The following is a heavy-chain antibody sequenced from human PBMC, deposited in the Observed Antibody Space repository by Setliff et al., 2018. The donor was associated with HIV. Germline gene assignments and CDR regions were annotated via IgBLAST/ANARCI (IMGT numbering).Heavy chain of an antibody. CDR3: ARSIARDYWYFSH. CDR2: FHYSGSP. CDR1: GDSISNYH. D-gene: IGHD6-6*01. J-gene: IGHJ2*01. V-gene: IGHV4-59*01. Sequence: SETLSLTCTVSGDSISNYHWSWIRQPPGKGLEFIGFFHYSGSPIYNSSLNSRVNISVNTSKNQFSLHLRSVTAADTAVYYCARSIARDYWYFSHWGRGTLVTVSS.